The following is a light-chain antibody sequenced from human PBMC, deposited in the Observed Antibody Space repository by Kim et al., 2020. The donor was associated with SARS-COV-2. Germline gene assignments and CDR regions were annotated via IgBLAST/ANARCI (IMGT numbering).Light chain of an antibody. CDR3: QQYDYLIS. CDR2: DAS. J-gene: IGKJ4*01. CDR1: QDINTY. Sequence: DIQMTQSPSSLSASVGDRVTITCQASQDINTYLNWYQQKPGKAPKLLIYDASNLETGVPSRFSGSGSGTDFTLTISSLQPEDFATYYCQQYDYLISFGGGTKVDIK. V-gene: IGKV1-33*01.